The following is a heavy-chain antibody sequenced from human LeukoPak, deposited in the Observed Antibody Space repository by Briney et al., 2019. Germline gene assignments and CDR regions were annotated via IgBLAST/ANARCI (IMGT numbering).Heavy chain of an antibody. CDR2: INHSGST. CDR3: ARSRGWLQSHPLGY. V-gene: IGHV4-34*01. CDR1: GGSFSGYY. D-gene: IGHD5-24*01. Sequence: SETLSLTCAVYGGSFSGYYWSWIRQPPGKGLEWIGEINHSGSTNYNPSLKSRVTLSVDTSKNQFSLKLSSVTAADTAVYYCARSRGWLQSHPLGYWGQGTLVTVSS. J-gene: IGHJ4*02.